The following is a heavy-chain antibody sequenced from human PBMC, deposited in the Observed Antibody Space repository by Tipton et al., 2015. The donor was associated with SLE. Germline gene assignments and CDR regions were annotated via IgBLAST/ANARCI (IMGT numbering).Heavy chain of an antibody. D-gene: IGHD3-10*01. J-gene: IGHJ2*01. CDR1: GGSISDYY. CDR3: ARTPGGVQGQIGWYFDL. CDR2: IYSSGST. Sequence: LRLSCTVSGGSISDYYWSWIRQPPGRGLEWIGYIYSSGSTAYNPSLKSRVTISVDTSKNQFSLKLSSVTAADTAVYYCARTPGGVQGQIGWYFDLWGRGTLVTVSS. V-gene: IGHV4-59*01.